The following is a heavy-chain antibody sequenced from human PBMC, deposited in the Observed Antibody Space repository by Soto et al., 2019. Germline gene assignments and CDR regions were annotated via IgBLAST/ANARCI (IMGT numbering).Heavy chain of an antibody. Sequence: EVQLVESGGGLVKPGGSLRLSCAASGFTFSNAWMNWVRQAPGQGLEWVGRIKSKTDGGTTDYAAPVKGRFTISRDDSKNTLDLQINSLNIEDTALYYCTTDPTGGWFGPWGQGTLVTVSS. V-gene: IGHV3-15*07. CDR1: GFTFSNAW. D-gene: IGHD4-17*01. CDR3: TTDPTGGWFGP. CDR2: IKSKTDGGTT. J-gene: IGHJ5*02.